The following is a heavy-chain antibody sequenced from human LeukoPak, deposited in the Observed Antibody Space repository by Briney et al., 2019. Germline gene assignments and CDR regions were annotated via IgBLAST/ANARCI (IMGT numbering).Heavy chain of an antibody. J-gene: IGHJ4*02. CDR1: GFTFINYG. Sequence: GGSLRLSCAASGFTFINYGMHWVRQAPGTGLEWGALIWYEGRLKYYAYTLKGRFTISTDNSKNTLYLQMNSPRAEDTPVYYCASSDDSSYRPWFWGQGTLVTVSS. CDR2: IWYEGRLK. D-gene: IGHD3-22*01. V-gene: IGHV3-33*01. CDR3: ASSDDSSYRPWF.